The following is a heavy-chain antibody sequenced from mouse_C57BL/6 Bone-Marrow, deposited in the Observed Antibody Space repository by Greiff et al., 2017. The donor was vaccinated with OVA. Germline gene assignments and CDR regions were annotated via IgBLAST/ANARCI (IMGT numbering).Heavy chain of an antibody. CDR2: IDPSDSYT. CDR3: ASDLYCCDDGHWYFDV. CDR1: GYTFTSYW. Sequence: QVQLQQPGAELVMPGASVKLSCKASGYTFTSYWMHWVKQRPGQGLEWIGEIDPSDSYTNYNQKFKGKSTLTVDKSSSTAYMQLSSLTSEHSAVYYWASDLYCCDDGHWYFDVWGTGTTVTVSS. J-gene: IGHJ1*03. D-gene: IGHD2-3*01. V-gene: IGHV1-69*01.